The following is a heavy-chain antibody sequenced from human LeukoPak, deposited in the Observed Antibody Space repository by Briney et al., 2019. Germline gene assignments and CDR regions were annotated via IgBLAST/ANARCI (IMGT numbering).Heavy chain of an antibody. J-gene: IGHJ6*03. D-gene: IGHD3-10*01. CDR3: ARVTYGSGNYYVYYYYMDV. CDR2: IYSSGNT. V-gene: IGHV4-61*09. Sequence: PSQTLSLTCTVSGGSISSIGYFWSWMRQPAGKGLEWIGHIYSSGNTNYNPSLKSRVTISIDTSKNQFSLKVTSVTAADTAVYHCARVTYGSGNYYVYYYYMDVWGKGTTVTVSS. CDR1: GGSISSIGYF.